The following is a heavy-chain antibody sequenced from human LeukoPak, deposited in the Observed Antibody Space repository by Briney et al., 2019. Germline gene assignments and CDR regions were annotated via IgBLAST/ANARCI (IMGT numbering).Heavy chain of an antibody. D-gene: IGHD6-13*01. CDR3: AKGWGSSDWYGGDS. CDR2: ISGSGGST. CDR1: GFTFSSKA. V-gene: IGHV3-23*01. J-gene: IGHJ4*02. Sequence: PGGSLRLSCAASGFTFSSKAMSWVRQAPGKGLEWVSAISGSGGSTQYADSVKGRFTVSRDNSKNTLFLQMNSLRAEDTAVYYCAKGWGSSDWYGGDSWGQGTLVTVSS.